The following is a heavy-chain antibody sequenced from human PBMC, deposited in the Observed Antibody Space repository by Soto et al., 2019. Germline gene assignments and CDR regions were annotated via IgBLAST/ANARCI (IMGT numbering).Heavy chain of an antibody. CDR1: GFTFSSYG. CDR3: VLGSGSLDY. V-gene: IGHV3-30*03. Sequence: QVQLVESGGGVVQPGRSPRLSCAASGFTFSSYGMHWVRQAPGKGLEWVAVISYDGSNKYYADSVKGRFTISRDNSKNTLYLQMNSLRAEDTAVYYCVLGSGSLDYWGQGTLVTVSS. D-gene: IGHD3-10*01. CDR2: ISYDGSNK. J-gene: IGHJ4*02.